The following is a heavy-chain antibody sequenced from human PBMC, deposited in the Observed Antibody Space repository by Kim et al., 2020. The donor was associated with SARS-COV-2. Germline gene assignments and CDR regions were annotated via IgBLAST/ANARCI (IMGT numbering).Heavy chain of an antibody. V-gene: IGHV4-59*08. D-gene: IGHD3-10*01. CDR2: IYYSGST. J-gene: IGHJ3*02. CDR1: GGSISSYY. CDR3: ARQGTMVRGVNLNAFDI. Sequence: SETPSLTCTVSGGSISSYYWSWIRQPPGKGLEWIGYIYYSGSTNYSPSLKSRVTISVDTSKNQFSLKLSSVTAADTAVYYCARQGTMVRGVNLNAFDIWGQGTMVTVSS.